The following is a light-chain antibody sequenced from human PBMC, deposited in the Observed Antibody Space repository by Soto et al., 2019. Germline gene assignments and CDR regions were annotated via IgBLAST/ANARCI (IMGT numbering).Light chain of an antibody. CDR2: EGD. V-gene: IGLV2-23*01. CDR3: CSFSLRSTLI. CDR1: SSDVGNYNL. J-gene: IGLJ2*01. Sequence: QSALTQPASVSGSPGQSITISCTGTSSDVGNYNLVSWYQQYPGKAPKLMIYEGDKRPSGVSHRFFGSKSGNTASLTISGVHAEDEADYYCCSFSLRSTLIFGGGTKVTVL.